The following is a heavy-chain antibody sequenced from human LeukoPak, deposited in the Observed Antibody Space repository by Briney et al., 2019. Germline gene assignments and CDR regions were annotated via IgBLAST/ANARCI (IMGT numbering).Heavy chain of an antibody. CDR1: GYTFTGYY. V-gene: IGHV1-2*02. Sequence: ASVKVSCKASGYTFTGYYMHWVRQAPGQGLEWMGWINPNSGGTNYAQKFQGRVTMTRDTSISTAYMELSRLRSDDTAVYYCARPLYCSGGSCYRGWFDPWGQGTLVTVSS. D-gene: IGHD2-15*01. CDR3: ARPLYCSGGSCYRGWFDP. CDR2: INPNSGGT. J-gene: IGHJ5*02.